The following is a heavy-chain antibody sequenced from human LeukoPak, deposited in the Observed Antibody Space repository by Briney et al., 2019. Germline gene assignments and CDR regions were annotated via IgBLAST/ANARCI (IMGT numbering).Heavy chain of an antibody. V-gene: IGHV4-31*03. CDR2: IYYSGST. D-gene: IGHD3-22*01. CDR3: ARDASDSSGYYSGFDY. Sequence: SETLSLTCTVSGGSISSGGYYWSWIRQHPGKGLEWIGYIYYSGSTYYNPSLKSRVTISVDTSKNQFSLKLSSVTAADTAVYYCARDASDSSGYYSGFDYWGQGTLVTVSP. CDR1: GGSISSGGYY. J-gene: IGHJ4*02.